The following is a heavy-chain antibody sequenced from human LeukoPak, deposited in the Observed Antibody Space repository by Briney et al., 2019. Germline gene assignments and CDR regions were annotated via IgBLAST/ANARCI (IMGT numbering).Heavy chain of an antibody. D-gene: IGHD3-22*01. J-gene: IGHJ4*02. CDR3: AKDGDYYDSSGYSPGWGT. CDR1: GFTFSSYG. V-gene: IGHV3-30*18. Sequence: GRSLRLSCAASGFTFSSYGMHWVRQALGKGLEWVAVISYDGSNKYYADSVKGRFTISRDNSKNTLYLQMNSLRAEDTAVYYCAKDGDYYDSSGYSPGWGTWGQGTLVTVSS. CDR2: ISYDGSNK.